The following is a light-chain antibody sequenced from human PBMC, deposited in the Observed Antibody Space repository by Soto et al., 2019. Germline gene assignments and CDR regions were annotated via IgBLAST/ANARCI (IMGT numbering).Light chain of an antibody. V-gene: IGLV2-8*01. CDR1: SSDVGGYNY. CDR2: EVS. J-gene: IGLJ3*02. Sequence: QSVLTHPPSASGSPGQSVTISCPGTSSDVGGYNYVSWYQQHPGKAPKLMIYEVSKWPSGVPDRFSGSKSGNTASLTVSGLQAEDEADYYCSSYAGSNSWVFGGGTKLAGL. CDR3: SSYAGSNSWV.